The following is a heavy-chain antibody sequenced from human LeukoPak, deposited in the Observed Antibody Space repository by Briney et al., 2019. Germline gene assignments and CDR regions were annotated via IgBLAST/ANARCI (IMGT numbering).Heavy chain of an antibody. CDR2: IKQDGYEK. CDR3: ARGYRYVVY. CDR1: GFTFSGYW. D-gene: IGHD6-13*01. V-gene: IGHV3-7*03. Sequence: GGSLRLSCAASGFTFSGYWMSWVRQTPEKGLEWVANIKQDGYEKYYVDSLKGRFTISRDNTKNSLYLQMNSLRAEDTAVYYCARGYRYVVYWGQGTLVTVSS. J-gene: IGHJ4*02.